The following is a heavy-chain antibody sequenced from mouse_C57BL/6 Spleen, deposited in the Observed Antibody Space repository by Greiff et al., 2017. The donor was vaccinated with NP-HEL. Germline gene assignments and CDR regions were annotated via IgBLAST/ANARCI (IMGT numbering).Heavy chain of an antibody. D-gene: IGHD1-1*01. CDR1: GFTFSSYT. Sequence: EVKLVESGGGLVKPGGSLKLSCAASGFTFSSYTMSWVRQTPEKRLEWVATISGGGGNTYYPDSVKGRFTISRDNAKNTLYLQMSSLRSEDTALYYCARPTGESLSWYFDVWGTGTTVTVSS. CDR3: ARPTGESLSWYFDV. V-gene: IGHV5-9*01. CDR2: ISGGGGNT. J-gene: IGHJ1*03.